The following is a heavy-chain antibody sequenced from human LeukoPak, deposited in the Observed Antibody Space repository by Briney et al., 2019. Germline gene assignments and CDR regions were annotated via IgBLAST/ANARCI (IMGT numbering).Heavy chain of an antibody. Sequence: SETLSLTCTVSGGSISSYYWSWIRQPAGKGLEWIGRIYTSGSTNYNPSLKSRVTMSVDTPKNQFSLKRSSVTAADTAVYYCARDGGYSGYDYLAVGYYFDYWGQGTLVTVSS. CDR2: IYTSGST. D-gene: IGHD5-12*01. CDR1: GGSISSYY. J-gene: IGHJ4*02. CDR3: ARDGGYSGYDYLAVGYYFDY. V-gene: IGHV4-4*07.